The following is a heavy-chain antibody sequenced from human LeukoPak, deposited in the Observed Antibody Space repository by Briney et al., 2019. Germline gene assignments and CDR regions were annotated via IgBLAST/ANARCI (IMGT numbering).Heavy chain of an antibody. CDR2: IYYSGST. D-gene: IGHD2-21*02. CDR1: GGSISNYY. CDR3: AARKGGDPIEY. V-gene: IGHV4-59*01. J-gene: IGHJ4*02. Sequence: SETLSLTCTVSGGSISNYYWSWIRQSPGKGLEWIGYIYYSGSTNYNPSLKSRVNISIDMSKNQFSLRLSYVTAADTAVYYCAARKGGDPIEYWGQGTLVTVSS.